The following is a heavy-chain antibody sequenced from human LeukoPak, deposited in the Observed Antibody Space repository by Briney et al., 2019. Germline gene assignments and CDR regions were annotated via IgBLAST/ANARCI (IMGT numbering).Heavy chain of an antibody. CDR1: GGSISSSSYY. J-gene: IGHJ4*02. Sequence: SETLSLTCTVSGGSISSSSYYWGWIRQPPGKGLEWIGSIYYSGSTYYNPSLKSRVTISVDTSKNQFSLKLSSVTAADTAVYYCAGSGWIPEFDYWGQGTLVTVSS. CDR3: AGSGWIPEFDY. V-gene: IGHV4-39*01. D-gene: IGHD6-19*01. CDR2: IYYSGST.